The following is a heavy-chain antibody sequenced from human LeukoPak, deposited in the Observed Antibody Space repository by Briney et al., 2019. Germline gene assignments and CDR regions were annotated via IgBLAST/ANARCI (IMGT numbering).Heavy chain of an antibody. CDR3: ARGGRFCSGGDCYGWYFDL. Sequence: GGSLRLSCAASGFTFSNYWMTWVRQAPGKGLEWVANIRQEGSEKLYVDSVRGRFTISRDNGKNSLYLQLNSLRDEDTAVYYCARGGRFCSGGDCYGWYFDLWGRGTLVTVSS. J-gene: IGHJ2*01. CDR1: GFTFSNYW. D-gene: IGHD2-21*02. CDR2: IRQEGSEK. V-gene: IGHV3-7*01.